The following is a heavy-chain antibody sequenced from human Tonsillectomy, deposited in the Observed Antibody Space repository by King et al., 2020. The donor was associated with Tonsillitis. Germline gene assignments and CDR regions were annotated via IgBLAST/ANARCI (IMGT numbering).Heavy chain of an antibody. J-gene: IGHJ6*03. Sequence: VQLQQSGPGLVKPSQTLSLTCAISGDSVSSNSAAWNWIRQSPSKGLEWLGRTYYRSKWYNDYAGSVKRRITINPDTSKNPFSLQLNSVTPEDTAVYYCARTPREDDYGDYAPRYYYYYYMDVWGKGTTVTVSS. CDR2: TYYRSKWYN. D-gene: IGHD4-17*01. CDR1: GDSVSSNSAA. CDR3: ARTPREDDYGDYAPRYYYYYYMDV. V-gene: IGHV6-1*01.